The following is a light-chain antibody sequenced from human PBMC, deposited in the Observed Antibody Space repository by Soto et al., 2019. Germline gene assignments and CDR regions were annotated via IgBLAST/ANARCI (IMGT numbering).Light chain of an antibody. Sequence: DIQMTQSPSSLSASVRDRVTITCRASQDIRNYLAWYQQRPGKVPKLLIYGASTLQSGVPSRFSGSGSGTDFTLTISSLQPEDVATYYCQHYNNAPFAFGPGTKVYIK. CDR2: GAS. J-gene: IGKJ3*01. CDR3: QHYNNAPFA. CDR1: QDIRNY. V-gene: IGKV1-27*01.